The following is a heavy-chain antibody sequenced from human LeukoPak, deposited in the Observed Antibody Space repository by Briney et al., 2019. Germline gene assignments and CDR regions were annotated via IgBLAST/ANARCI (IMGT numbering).Heavy chain of an antibody. Sequence: SETLSLTCAVYGGSFSGYYWSWIRQPPGKGLEWIGEINHSGSTNHNPSLKSRVTISVDTSKNQFSLKLSSVTAADTAVYYCARGGGPRGRYFDYWGQGTLVTVSS. CDR3: ARGGGPRGRYFDY. CDR1: GGSFSGYY. V-gene: IGHV4-34*01. D-gene: IGHD3-10*01. J-gene: IGHJ4*02. CDR2: INHSGST.